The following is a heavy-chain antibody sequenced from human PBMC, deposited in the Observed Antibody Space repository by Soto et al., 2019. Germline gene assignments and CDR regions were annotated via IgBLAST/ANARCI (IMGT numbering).Heavy chain of an antibody. J-gene: IGHJ6*02. D-gene: IGHD2-2*02. CDR1: GGTFSSYA. CDR3: ARVVRIVVVPAAIEMRYYYYGMDV. Sequence: ASVKVSCKASGGTFSSYAISWVRQAPGQGLEWMGGIIPIFGTANYAQKFQGRVTITADESTSTAYMELSSPRSEDTAVYYCARVVRIVVVPAAIEMRYYYYGMDVWGQGTTVTVSS. V-gene: IGHV1-69*13. CDR2: IIPIFGTA.